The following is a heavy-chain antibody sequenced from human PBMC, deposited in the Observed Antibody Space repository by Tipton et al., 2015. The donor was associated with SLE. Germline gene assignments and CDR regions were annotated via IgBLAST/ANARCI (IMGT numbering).Heavy chain of an antibody. CDR3: ARDSGYRIGDY. CDR1: GFTVSSNY. D-gene: IGHD5-12*01. J-gene: IGHJ4*02. V-gene: IGHV3-7*01. Sequence: SLRLSCAASGFTVSSNYMSWVRQAPGKGLEWVANINQDGSIRQYVDSVRGRFTISRDNAENSLFLQLNSLRLEDTAMYYCARDSGYRIGDYWGQGSLVTVSS. CDR2: INQDGSIR.